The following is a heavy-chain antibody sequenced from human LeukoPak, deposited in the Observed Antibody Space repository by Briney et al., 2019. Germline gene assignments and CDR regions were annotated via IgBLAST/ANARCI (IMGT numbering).Heavy chain of an antibody. J-gene: IGHJ4*02. CDR3: AKDLVVKWRFGGNYFDY. CDR1: GFTFSTYG. D-gene: IGHD3-10*01. Sequence: GGSLRLSCAASGFTFSTYGMHWVRQAPGKGLEWVSAISGSGGSTYYADSVKGRFTISRDNSKNTLYLQMNSLRAEDTAVYYCAKDLVVKWRFGGNYFDYWGQGTLVTVSS. CDR2: ISGSGGST. V-gene: IGHV3-23*01.